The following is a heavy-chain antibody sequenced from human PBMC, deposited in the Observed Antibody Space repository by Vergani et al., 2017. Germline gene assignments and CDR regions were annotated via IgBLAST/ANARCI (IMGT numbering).Heavy chain of an antibody. Sequence: QVQLQESVPGLLKPSGTLSLTCAVSGGSISSSNWWSWVRPPPGKGLEWIGEIYHSGITNYNPSLKSRVTISVDKSKNQFSLKLSSVTAADTAVYYCARFLTGTTIYYYYGMDVWGQGTTVTVSS. D-gene: IGHD1-20*01. CDR2: IYHSGIT. V-gene: IGHV4-4*02. J-gene: IGHJ6*02. CDR3: ARFLTGTTIYYYYGMDV. CDR1: GGSISSSNW.